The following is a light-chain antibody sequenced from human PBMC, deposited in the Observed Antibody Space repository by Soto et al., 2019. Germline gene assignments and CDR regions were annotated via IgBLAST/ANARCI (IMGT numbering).Light chain of an antibody. CDR2: GNS. J-gene: IGLJ1*01. Sequence: QSVLTQPPSVSGAPGQRVTISCTGSSSSIGAGYDVHWYQQRPGTAPKLLIFGNSNRPSGVPDRFSGSKSGTSASLTITGLQAEDEADYYCQSYDSTLSDRYVFGSGTKVTVL. CDR3: QSYDSTLSDRYV. V-gene: IGLV1-40*01. CDR1: SSSIGAGYD.